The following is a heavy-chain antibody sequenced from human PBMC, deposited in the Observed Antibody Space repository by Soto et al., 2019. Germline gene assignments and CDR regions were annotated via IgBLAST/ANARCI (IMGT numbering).Heavy chain of an antibody. J-gene: IGHJ4*02. CDR3: SRYTLTASVRYPGT. V-gene: IGHV3-72*01. Sequence: RKGLEWVGRVRKKTNSYAATTEYAASVKGRFIISRDDSENLLSLQMNNLRTEDTAVYYCSRYTLTASVRYPGTRAQRTLVTVSS. CDR2: VRKKTNSYAATT. D-gene: IGHD4-4*01.